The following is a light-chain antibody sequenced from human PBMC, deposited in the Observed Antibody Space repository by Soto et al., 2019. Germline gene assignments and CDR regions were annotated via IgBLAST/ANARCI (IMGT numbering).Light chain of an antibody. Sequence: QSVLTQPPSASGTPGQRVTISCSGSSSNVGRNIVNWYQQLPGTAPKLLIYSNNQRPSGVPDRFSGSKSGTSASLAIGGLQSEDEADYYCATWDDSLNGVVFGGGTQLTVL. J-gene: IGLJ2*01. CDR1: SSNVGRNI. CDR3: ATWDDSLNGVV. V-gene: IGLV1-44*01. CDR2: SNN.